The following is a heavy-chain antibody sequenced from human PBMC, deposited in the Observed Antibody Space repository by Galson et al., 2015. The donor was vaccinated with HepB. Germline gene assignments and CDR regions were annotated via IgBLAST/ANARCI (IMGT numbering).Heavy chain of an antibody. D-gene: IGHD1-26*01. CDR2: IVVGSGNT. CDR3: AADRIVGSMRLPGNY. CDR1: GFTFTSSA. V-gene: IGHV1-58*01. Sequence: SVKVSCKASGFTFTSSAVQWVRQARGQRLEWIGWIVVGSGNTNYAQKFQEKVTITRDMSTSTAYMELSSLRSEDTAVYYCAADRIVGSMRLPGNYWGQGTLVTVSS. J-gene: IGHJ4*02.